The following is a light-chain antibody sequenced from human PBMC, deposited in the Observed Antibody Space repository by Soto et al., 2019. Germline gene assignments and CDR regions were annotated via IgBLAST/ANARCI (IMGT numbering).Light chain of an antibody. J-gene: IGLJ3*02. CDR1: SSDVGGYNY. Sequence: QSGLTQPASVSGSPGQSITISCTGTSSDVGGYNYVSWYQQHPGKAPKLMIYEVSNRPSGVSDRFSGSRSGNTASLTISGLQAEDESDYYCISYTSSSTWVFGGGTKVTVL. V-gene: IGLV2-14*01. CDR2: EVS. CDR3: ISYTSSSTWV.